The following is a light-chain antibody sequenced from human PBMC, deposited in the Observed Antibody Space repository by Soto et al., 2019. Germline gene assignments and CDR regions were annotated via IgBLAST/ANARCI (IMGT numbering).Light chain of an antibody. J-gene: IGKJ2*01. Sequence: DIQMTQSPSSLSASVGDRVTITCRASQNISNYLNWYQQKPGKAPKLLIYAASSLQSGVPSMFSGSGSGTDFTLTIRSLQPEDFATYYCQHSYITPYTFGQGTKLEIK. CDR1: QNISNY. CDR2: AAS. CDR3: QHSYITPYT. V-gene: IGKV1-39*01.